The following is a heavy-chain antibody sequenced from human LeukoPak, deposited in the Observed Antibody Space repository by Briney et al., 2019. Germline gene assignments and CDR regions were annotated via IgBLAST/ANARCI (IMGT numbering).Heavy chain of an antibody. D-gene: IGHD1-1*01. Sequence: SETLSLTCTVSGGSISGSSYYWGWIRQPPGKGLEWIGNIYYNGSTYYNPSLKSRVTISVDTSKNQFSLKVSSVTAADTSVYYCARLQLQLWSDFWGQGTLVTLSS. CDR3: ARLQLQLWSDF. J-gene: IGHJ4*02. V-gene: IGHV4-39*01. CDR2: IYYNGST. CDR1: GGSISGSSYY.